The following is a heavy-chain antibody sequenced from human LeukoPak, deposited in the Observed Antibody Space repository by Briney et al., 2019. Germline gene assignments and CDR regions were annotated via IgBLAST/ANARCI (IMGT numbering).Heavy chain of an antibody. CDR1: GGTFSIYA. CDR2: IIPIFGTA. V-gene: IGHV1-69*01. CDR3: ARTLYCSSTSCYSRGYYDL. D-gene: IGHD2-2*01. Sequence: ASVKVSCKASGGTFSIYAISWVRQAPGQGIEWMGGIIPIFGTANYAQKFPGRVTITADESTSTAYMELSSLRSEDTAVYYCARTLYCSSTSCYSRGYYDLWGQGTLVTVSS. J-gene: IGHJ4*02.